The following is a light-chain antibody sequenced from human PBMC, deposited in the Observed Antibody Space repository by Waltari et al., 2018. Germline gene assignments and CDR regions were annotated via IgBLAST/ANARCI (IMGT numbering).Light chain of an antibody. CDR2: AAS. V-gene: IGKV1-39*01. J-gene: IGKJ1*01. Sequence: DIQMTQSPSSLSASVGDRVTITCRASQSISSYLNWYQQKPRKAPKLLIYAASSLQSGGPSRFSGSGSGTDFTLTISSLQPEDFATYYCQQSYSTPPWGFGQGTKVEIK. CDR3: QQSYSTPPWG. CDR1: QSISSY.